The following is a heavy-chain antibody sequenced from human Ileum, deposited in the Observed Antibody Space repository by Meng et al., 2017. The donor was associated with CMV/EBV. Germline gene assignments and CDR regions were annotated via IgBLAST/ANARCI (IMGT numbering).Heavy chain of an antibody. Sequence: SCKTSGYLFSGYYMYWVRQAPGQSLEYLGRINPKSGGIDYKQNFQGRLTMSMDTSINTVYMDLSSLRSDDTAVYYCQRGRSGEPTDYWGQGTLVTVSS. V-gene: IGHV1-2*06. CDR3: QRGRSGEPTDY. J-gene: IGHJ4*02. CDR2: INPKSGGI. CDR1: GYLFSGYY. D-gene: IGHD6-19*01.